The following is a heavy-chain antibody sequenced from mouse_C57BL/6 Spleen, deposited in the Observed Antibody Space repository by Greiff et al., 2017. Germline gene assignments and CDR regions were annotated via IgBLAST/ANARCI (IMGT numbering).Heavy chain of an antibody. J-gene: IGHJ4*01. Sequence: QVQLQQPGAELVRPGSSVKLSCKASGYTFTSYWMHWVKQRPIQGLEWIGNIDPSDSETHYNQKFKDKATLTVDKSSSTAYMQLSSLTSEDSAVYYCAREDNYGKGNAMDDWGQGTSVTVSS. CDR2: IDPSDSET. D-gene: IGHD1-1*01. CDR3: AREDNYGKGNAMDD. CDR1: GYTFTSYW. V-gene: IGHV1-52*01.